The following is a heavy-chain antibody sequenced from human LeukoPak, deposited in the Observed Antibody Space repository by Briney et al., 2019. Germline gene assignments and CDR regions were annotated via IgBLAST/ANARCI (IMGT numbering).Heavy chain of an antibody. CDR2: IDYSGST. CDR1: GDSISSYY. CDR3: ATLLGYCSDGTCSRSFDP. V-gene: IGHV4-59*01. D-gene: IGHD2-15*01. Sequence: SETLSLTCTVSGDSISSYYWSWIRQTPGKGLEWIGYIDYSGSTNYNPSLKSRVTISLDTSKNQFSLKLSSVAAADTAVYYCATLLGYCSDGTCSRSFDPWGQGTLVTVSS. J-gene: IGHJ5*02.